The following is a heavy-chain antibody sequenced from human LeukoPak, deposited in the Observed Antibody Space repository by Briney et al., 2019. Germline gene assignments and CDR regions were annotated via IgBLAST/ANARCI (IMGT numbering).Heavy chain of an antibody. Sequence: GGSLRLSCAASGFTVSDNYMTWVRQAPGKGLEWVSAISGSGGSTYYADSVKGRFTVSRDNSKNTLYLQIDSLRAEDTAVYYCTRRLDSDYWGQGTLVTVSS. J-gene: IGHJ4*02. CDR2: ISGSGGST. V-gene: IGHV3-23*01. D-gene: IGHD6-19*01. CDR1: GFTVSDNY. CDR3: TRRLDSDY.